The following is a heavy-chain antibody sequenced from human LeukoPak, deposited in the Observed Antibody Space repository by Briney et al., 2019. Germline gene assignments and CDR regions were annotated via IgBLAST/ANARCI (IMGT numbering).Heavy chain of an antibody. CDR3: ARIYCGGDCYSGAFDI. J-gene: IGHJ3*02. V-gene: IGHV5-51*01. CDR2: IYPGDSDT. D-gene: IGHD2-21*02. Sequence: GESLKISCKGSGYSFTSYWIGWVRQMPGKGLEWMGIIYPGDSDTRYSPSFQGQVTISADKSISTAYLQWSSLKASDTAMYYCARIYCGGDCYSGAFDIWGRGTMVTVSS. CDR1: GYSFTSYW.